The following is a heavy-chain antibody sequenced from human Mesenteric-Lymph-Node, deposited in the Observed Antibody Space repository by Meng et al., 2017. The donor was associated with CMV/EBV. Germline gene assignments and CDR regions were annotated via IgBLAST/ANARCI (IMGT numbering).Heavy chain of an antibody. CDR1: GGSFSGYY. CDR3: GRETYYYDSSGYKDH. D-gene: IGHD3-22*01. J-gene: IGHJ4*02. CDR2: INHSGST. V-gene: IGHV4-34*01. Sequence: SETLSLTCAVYGGSFSGYYWSWIRQPPGKGLEWIGEINHSGSTNYNPSLKSRVTISVDTSKNQFSLKLSSVTAADTAVYFCGRETYYYDSSGYKDHWGQGTLVTVSS.